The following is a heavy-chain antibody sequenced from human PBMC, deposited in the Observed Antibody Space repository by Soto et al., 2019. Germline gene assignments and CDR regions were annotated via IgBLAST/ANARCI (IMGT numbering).Heavy chain of an antibody. CDR1: GYTFSSYA. CDR2: INAGYGNT. Sequence: XSVKVSCKASGYTFSSYAMHWVRQAPVQRLEWMGWINAGYGNTKSSQKFQDRVTISRDTSASTAYMELTSLRSEDTAVYYCARDTGDGTFDFWGQGTRVTVSS. D-gene: IGHD7-27*01. J-gene: IGHJ4*02. CDR3: ARDTGDGTFDF. V-gene: IGHV1-3*01.